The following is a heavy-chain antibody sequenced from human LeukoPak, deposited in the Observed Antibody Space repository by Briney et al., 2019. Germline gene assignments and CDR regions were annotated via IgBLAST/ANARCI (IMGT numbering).Heavy chain of an antibody. D-gene: IGHD6-13*01. V-gene: IGHV1-8*01. CDR1: GYTFTSYD. J-gene: IGHJ5*02. CDR2: MNPNSGNT. CDR3: ARFSSSWYNNWFDP. Sequence: ASVKVSCKASGYTFTSYDINWVRQATGQGLEWMGWMNPNSGNTGYAQKFQGRVTMTRSTSISTAYMELSSLRSEDTAVYYCARFSSSWYNNWFDPWGQGTLVTVSS.